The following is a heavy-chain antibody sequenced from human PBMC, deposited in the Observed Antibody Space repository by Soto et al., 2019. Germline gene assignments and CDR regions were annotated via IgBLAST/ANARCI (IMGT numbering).Heavy chain of an antibody. CDR1: GVSISSGDTY. Sequence: QVQLQESGPRLVKPSQTLSLTCSVSGVSISSGDTYWAWIRQAPGKGLEWIGYILHSGSTYYNPSLGSRLTISLDTSKTQFSLRLRSVTAADTAVYFCARAPENSENWNPDYFDYWGQGTLVTVSP. CDR2: ILHSGST. D-gene: IGHD1-1*01. V-gene: IGHV4-30-4*01. CDR3: ARAPENSENWNPDYFDY. J-gene: IGHJ4*02.